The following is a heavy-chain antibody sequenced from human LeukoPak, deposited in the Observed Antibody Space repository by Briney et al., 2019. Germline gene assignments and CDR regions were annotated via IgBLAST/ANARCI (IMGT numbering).Heavy chain of an antibody. V-gene: IGHV4-4*07. D-gene: IGHD6-13*01. J-gene: IGHJ4*02. Sequence: SETLSLTCTVSGVSVTTYYWSWIRQPAGKGLEWIGRIYTGGSTNYNPFLKSRVTMSLDTSKSQFSLKLTSVTAADTAVYYCARDLMYSSTWETFNWGQGTLVTVSS. CDR2: IYTGGST. CDR1: GVSVTTYY. CDR3: ARDLMYSSTWETFN.